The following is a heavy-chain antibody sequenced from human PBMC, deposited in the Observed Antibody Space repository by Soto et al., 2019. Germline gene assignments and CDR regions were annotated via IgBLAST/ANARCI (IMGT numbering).Heavy chain of an antibody. D-gene: IGHD1-1*01. J-gene: IGHJ3*02. V-gene: IGHV1-2*04. CDR2: INPNSGGT. CDR3: AREGPGELDDDAFDI. CDR1: GYTFTGYY. Sequence: ASVKVSCKASGYTFTGYYMHWVRQAPGQGLEWMGWINPNSGGTNYAQKFQGWVTMTRDTSISTAYMELSRLRSDDTAVYYCAREGPGELDDDAFDIWGQGTMVTVSS.